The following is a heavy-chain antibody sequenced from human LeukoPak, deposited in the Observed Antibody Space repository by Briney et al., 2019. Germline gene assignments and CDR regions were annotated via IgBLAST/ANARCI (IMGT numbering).Heavy chain of an antibody. CDR2: FDPEDGET. D-gene: IGHD1-26*01. J-gene: IGHJ4*02. CDR3: ASSGSYYDY. V-gene: IGHV1-24*01. CDR1: GYTFTGYY. Sequence: ASVKVSCKASGYTFTGYYMHWVRQAPGKGLEWMGGFDPEDGETIYAQKFQGRVTMTEDTSTDTAYMELSSLRSEDTAVYYCASSGSYYDYWGQGTLVTVSS.